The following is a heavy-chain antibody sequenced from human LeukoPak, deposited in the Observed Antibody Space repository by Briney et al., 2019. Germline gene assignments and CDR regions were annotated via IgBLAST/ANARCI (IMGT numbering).Heavy chain of an antibody. D-gene: IGHD3-22*01. J-gene: IGHJ4*02. Sequence: GASLKISCKGSGYRFTSYWIGWVRQMPGKGLEWMGIIYPGDSDTRYSPSFQGQVTISADKSISTAYLQWSSLKASDTAMYYCAILYDSSGQTFDYWGQGTLVTVSS. CDR1: GYRFTSYW. V-gene: IGHV5-51*01. CDR3: AILYDSSGQTFDY. CDR2: IYPGDSDT.